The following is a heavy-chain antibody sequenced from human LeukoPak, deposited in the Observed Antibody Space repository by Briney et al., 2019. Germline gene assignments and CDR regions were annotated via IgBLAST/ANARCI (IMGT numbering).Heavy chain of an antibody. CDR2: INPNSGAT. Sequence: ASVKVSCKASGYIFTGYYIHWVRQAPGQGLEWMGWINPNSGATNYVQKFQDWVTMTRDTSISTAYMELSRLRSDDTAVYYCARSSAYCGSISCYDYWGQGTLVTVSS. V-gene: IGHV1-2*04. CDR3: ARSSAYCGSISCYDY. J-gene: IGHJ4*02. D-gene: IGHD2-2*01. CDR1: GYIFTGYY.